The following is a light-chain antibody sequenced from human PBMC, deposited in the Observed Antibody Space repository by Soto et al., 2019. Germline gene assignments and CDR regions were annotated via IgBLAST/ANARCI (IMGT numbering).Light chain of an antibody. J-gene: IGLJ2*01. CDR1: NIGSKS. CDR3: QVWDSSSDHPV. Sequence: SYELTQPPSVSVAPGKTARITCGGNNIGSKSVHWYQQQPGQAPVLVIYYDSDRPSGIPERFSGSNAGNTAPLTISRVEDGDEADYYCQVWDSSSDHPVFGGGTKLTVL. V-gene: IGLV3-21*04. CDR2: YDS.